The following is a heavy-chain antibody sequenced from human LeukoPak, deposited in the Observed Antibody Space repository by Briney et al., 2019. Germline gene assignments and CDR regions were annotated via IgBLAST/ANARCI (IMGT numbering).Heavy chain of an antibody. Sequence: EGSLRLSCAASGFTVSSNYMSCVRQAPGKGLEWVSVIYSGGSTYYADSVKGRFTISRDNSKNTLYLQMNSLRAEDTAVYYCARAVPWGYCSSTSCGMEVWGQGTTVTVYS. CDR1: GFTVSSNY. V-gene: IGHV3-66*01. D-gene: IGHD2-2*01. CDR3: ARAVPWGYCSSTSCGMEV. J-gene: IGHJ6*02. CDR2: IYSGGST.